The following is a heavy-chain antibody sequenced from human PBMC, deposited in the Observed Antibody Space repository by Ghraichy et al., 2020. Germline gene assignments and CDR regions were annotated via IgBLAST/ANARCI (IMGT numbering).Heavy chain of an antibody. CDR2: INSGGSSP. CDR3: AKAVTTYWYFDL. D-gene: IGHD4-17*01. Sequence: GESLNISCAASGFTFNNYAMTWVRQAPGKGLEWVSSINSGGSSPYYADSVKGRFTISRDNSKNTLYLQMNSLRAEDTAVYYCAKAVTTYWYFDLWGRGTLVTVSS. J-gene: IGHJ2*01. CDR1: GFTFNNYA. V-gene: IGHV3-23*01.